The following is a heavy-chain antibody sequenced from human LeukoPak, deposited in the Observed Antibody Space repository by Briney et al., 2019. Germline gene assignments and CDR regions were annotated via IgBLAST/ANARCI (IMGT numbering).Heavy chain of an antibody. J-gene: IGHJ4*02. CDR3: AKETYYYDSSGLDY. V-gene: IGHV3-33*06. Sequence: GGSLRLSCAASGFTFSSYGMHWVRQAPGKGLEWVAVIWYDGSNKYNADSVKGRFTISRDNSKNTLYLQMNSLRAEDTAAYYCAKETYYYDSSGLDYWGQGTLVTVSS. D-gene: IGHD3-22*01. CDR2: IWYDGSNK. CDR1: GFTFSSYG.